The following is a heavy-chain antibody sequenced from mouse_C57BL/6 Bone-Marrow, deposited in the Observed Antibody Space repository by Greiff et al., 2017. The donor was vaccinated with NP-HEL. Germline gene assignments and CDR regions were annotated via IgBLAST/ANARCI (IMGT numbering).Heavy chain of an antibody. CDR1: GYTFTSYG. V-gene: IGHV1-81*01. D-gene: IGHD4-1*01. J-gene: IGHJ3*01. CDR2: IYPRSGNT. Sequence: QVQLKQSGAELARPGASVMLSCKASGYTFTSYGISWVKQRTGQGLEWIGEIYPRSGNTYYNEKFKGKATLTADKSSSTAYMELRSLTSEDSAVYFCARELGGFAYGGQGTLVTVSA. CDR3: ARELGGFAY.